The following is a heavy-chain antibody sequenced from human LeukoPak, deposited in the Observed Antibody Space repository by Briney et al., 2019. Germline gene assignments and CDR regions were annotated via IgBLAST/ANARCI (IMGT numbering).Heavy chain of an antibody. J-gene: IGHJ2*01. V-gene: IGHV1-69*04. Sequence: GSSVKVSCKASGGTFSSYAISWVRQAPGQGLEWMGRIIPILGIANYAQKFQGRVTIIADKTTSTAYMELSSLRSEDTAVYYCARAATVTTHWYFDLWGRGTQVTVSS. CDR3: ARAATVTTHWYFDL. D-gene: IGHD4-17*01. CDR1: GGTFSSYA. CDR2: IIPILGIA.